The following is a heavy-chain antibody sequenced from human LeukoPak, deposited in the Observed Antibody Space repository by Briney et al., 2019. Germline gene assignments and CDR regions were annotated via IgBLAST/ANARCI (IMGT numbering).Heavy chain of an antibody. D-gene: IGHD6-13*01. CDR2: IIPILGIA. CDR1: GGTFSSYA. J-gene: IGHJ5*02. Sequence: SVKVSCKASGGTFSSYAISWVRQAPGQGLEWMGRIIPILGIANYAQKFQGRVTNTADKSTSTAYMELSSLRSEDTAVYYCARDLEVAYSSSQGAWGQGTLVTVSS. V-gene: IGHV1-69*04. CDR3: ARDLEVAYSSSQGA.